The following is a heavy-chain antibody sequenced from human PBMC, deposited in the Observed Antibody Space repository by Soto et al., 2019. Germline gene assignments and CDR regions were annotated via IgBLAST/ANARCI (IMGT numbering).Heavy chain of an antibody. CDR3: ARDTRPSPYYSDY. D-gene: IGHD2-15*01. Sequence: PSETLSLTCTVSGGSISSGENFWNWIRQSPGKGLEWIGYIHHSGSTYYNPSLKSRLTISVDTSKNQISLKLNSVTAADTAVYYCARDTRPSPYYSDYWGQGTLVTVSS. CDR1: GGSISSGENF. CDR2: IHHSGST. V-gene: IGHV4-30-4*01. J-gene: IGHJ4*02.